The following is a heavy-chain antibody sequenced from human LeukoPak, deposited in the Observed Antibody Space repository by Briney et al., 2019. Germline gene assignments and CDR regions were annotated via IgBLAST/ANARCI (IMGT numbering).Heavy chain of an antibody. CDR3: ARGRSGPYFDY. V-gene: IGHV4-34*01. CDR2: INHSGST. D-gene: IGHD6-25*01. Sequence: SETLSLTCAVYGGSFSGYYWNWIRQPPGKGLEWMGEINHSGSTNYNPSLKSRVTISLDTSKNLFSLKLSSVTAADTAVYYCARGRSGPYFDYWGQGTLVTVSS. CDR1: GGSFSGYY. J-gene: IGHJ4*02.